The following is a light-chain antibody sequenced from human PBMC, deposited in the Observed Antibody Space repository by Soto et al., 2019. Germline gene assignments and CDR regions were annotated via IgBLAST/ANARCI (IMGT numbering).Light chain of an antibody. J-gene: IGLJ2*01. Sequence: QSVLTQPRSVSGSPGHSVTISCTGTSSDVGGYNYVSWYQQHPGKAPKLMIYDVSKRPSGVPDRFSGSKSGNTASLTISGRQAEDEAYYSCCSYADSYGVLFGGGTKVTVL. V-gene: IGLV2-11*01. CDR3: CSYADSYGVL. CDR2: DVS. CDR1: SSDVGGYNY.